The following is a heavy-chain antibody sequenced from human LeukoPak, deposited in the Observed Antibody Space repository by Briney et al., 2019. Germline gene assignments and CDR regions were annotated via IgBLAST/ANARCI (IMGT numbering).Heavy chain of an antibody. CDR1: GFTFSGSA. D-gene: IGHD1-26*01. CDR2: IDKTYKSYATAT. V-gene: IGHV3-73*01. CDR3: TRDSGTYKWFDP. J-gene: IGHJ5*02. Sequence: GGSLRLSCAASGFTFSGSAIHWVRQSSGKGLEWVGQIDKTYKSYATATAYAASAKGRFTISRDDSINTAYLQMKSLKTEDTALYYCTRDSGTYKWFDPWGQGTLVTVSS.